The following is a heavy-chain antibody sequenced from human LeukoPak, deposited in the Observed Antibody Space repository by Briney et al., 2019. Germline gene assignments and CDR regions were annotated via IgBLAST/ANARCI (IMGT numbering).Heavy chain of an antibody. CDR1: GFTFSSYS. V-gene: IGHV3-21*01. J-gene: IGHJ4*02. Sequence: GGSLGLSCAASGFTFSSYSVNWVRQAPGKGLEWVSAISTSSDYIYYADSVKGRFTISRDNAKNSLYLQMNSLRAEDTAVYYCAKDRNIVGATFFDYWGQGTLVTVSS. D-gene: IGHD1-26*01. CDR3: AKDRNIVGATFFDY. CDR2: ISTSSDYI.